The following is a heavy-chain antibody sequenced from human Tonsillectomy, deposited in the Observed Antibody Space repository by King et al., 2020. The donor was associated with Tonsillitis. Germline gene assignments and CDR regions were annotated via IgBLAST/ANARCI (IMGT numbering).Heavy chain of an antibody. CDR3: AREPGSSSSWYRGEFDY. J-gene: IGHJ4*02. D-gene: IGHD6-13*01. V-gene: IGHV4-59*01. CDR1: GGSISSYY. CDR2: IYYSGST. Sequence: QLQESGPGLVKPSETLSLTCTVSGGSISSYYWSWIRQPPGKGLEWIGYIYYSGSTNYNPSLKSRVTISVDTSKNQFSLKLSSVTAADTAVYYCAREPGSSSSWYRGEFDYWGQGTLVTVSS.